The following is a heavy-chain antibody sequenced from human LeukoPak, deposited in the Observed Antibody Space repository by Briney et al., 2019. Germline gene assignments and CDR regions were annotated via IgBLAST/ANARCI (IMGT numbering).Heavy chain of an antibody. D-gene: IGHD2-2*01. CDR1: GGTFSSYA. J-gene: IGHJ1*01. Sequence: SVKVSCKASGGTFSSYAISWVRQAPGQGLEWMGGIIPIFGTANYAQKFQGRVTITADKSTSTAYMELSSLRSEDTAVYYCASRCSSTSCYAPAEYFQHWGQGTLVTVSS. CDR3: ASRCSSTSCYAPAEYFQH. CDR2: IIPIFGTA. V-gene: IGHV1-69*06.